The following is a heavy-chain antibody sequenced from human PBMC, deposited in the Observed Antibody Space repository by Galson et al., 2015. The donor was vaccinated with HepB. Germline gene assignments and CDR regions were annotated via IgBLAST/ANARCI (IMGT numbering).Heavy chain of an antibody. CDR2: IYYSGST. Sequence: TLSLTCTVSGGSISSGGYYWSWIRQHPGKGLEWIWYIYYSGSTYYNPSLKSRVTISVDTSKNQFSLKLSSVTAADTAVYYCARDADCSGGSCYTDYWGQGTLVTVSS. CDR3: ARDADCSGGSCYTDY. CDR1: GGSISSGGYY. D-gene: IGHD2-15*01. J-gene: IGHJ4*02. V-gene: IGHV4-31*03.